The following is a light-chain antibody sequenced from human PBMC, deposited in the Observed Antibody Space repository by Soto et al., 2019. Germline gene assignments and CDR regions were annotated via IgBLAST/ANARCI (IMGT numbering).Light chain of an antibody. Sequence: QSSLTQPASVSGSPGQSIAISCPGTSSDVGFYNYVSWYQQHPGKAPKLMVYDVNNRPSGVSNRFSGSKSGNTASLTISGLQAEDEADYYCTSYTTSSTYVFGTGTKVTVL. J-gene: IGLJ1*01. CDR3: TSYTTSSTYV. CDR1: SSDVGFYNY. CDR2: DVN. V-gene: IGLV2-14*03.